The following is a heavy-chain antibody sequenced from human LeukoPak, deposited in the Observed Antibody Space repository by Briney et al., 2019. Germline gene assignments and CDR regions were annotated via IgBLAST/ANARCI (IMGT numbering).Heavy chain of an antibody. CDR3: ATAPRGGDYEDY. CDR1: GVSISSYY. Sequence: KPSETLSLTCTVSGVSISSYYWSWIRQPPGRGLEWLAYIYYSGSTNYNPSLKSRVTMSVDTSKNQFSLKLSSVTAADTAVYYCATAPRGGDYEDYWGQGTLVTVSS. CDR2: IYYSGST. D-gene: IGHD4-17*01. J-gene: IGHJ4*02. V-gene: IGHV4-59*01.